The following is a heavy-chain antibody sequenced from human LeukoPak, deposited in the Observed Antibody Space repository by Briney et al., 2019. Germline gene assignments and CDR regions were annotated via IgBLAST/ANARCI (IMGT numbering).Heavy chain of an antibody. V-gene: IGHV3-7*01. CDR2: IKQDGSEK. Sequence: GGSLRLSCAASGFTFSSYWMSWVRQAPGKGLEWVANIKQDGSEKYYVDSVKGRFTISRDNAKNSLYLQMNSLGAEDTAVYYCARHLVRGPGYYLDYWGQGTLVTVSS. J-gene: IGHJ4*02. CDR1: GFTFSSYW. CDR3: ARHLVRGPGYYLDY. D-gene: IGHD3-10*01.